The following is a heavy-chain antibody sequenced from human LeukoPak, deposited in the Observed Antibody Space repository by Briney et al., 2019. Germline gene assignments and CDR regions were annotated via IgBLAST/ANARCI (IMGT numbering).Heavy chain of an antibody. CDR2: IRYDGSNK. CDR1: GFTFSSYG. V-gene: IGHV3-30*02. D-gene: IGHD5-12*01. CDR3: AKGGDSGYEPFDY. J-gene: IGHJ4*02. Sequence: GWSLRLSCAASGFTFSSYGMHWVRQAPGKGLEWVAFIRYDGSNKYYADSVKGRFTISRDNSKNTLYLQMNSLRAEDTAVYYCAKGGDSGYEPFDYWGQGTLVTVSS.